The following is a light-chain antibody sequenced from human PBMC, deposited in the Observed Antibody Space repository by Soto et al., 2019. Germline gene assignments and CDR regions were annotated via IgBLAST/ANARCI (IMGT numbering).Light chain of an antibody. CDR2: DVS. Sequence: ALTQPASVSGSPGQSITISCTGTSSDVGGYNYVSWYQQHPGKAPKLMIYDVSNRPSGVSNRFSGSKSGNTASLTISGLQAEDEADYYCSSYTSSSLVVFGGGTKVTVL. V-gene: IGLV2-14*01. J-gene: IGLJ2*01. CDR1: SSDVGGYNY. CDR3: SSYTSSSLVV.